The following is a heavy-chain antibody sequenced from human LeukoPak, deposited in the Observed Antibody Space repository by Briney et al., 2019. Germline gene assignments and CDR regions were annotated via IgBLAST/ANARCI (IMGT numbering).Heavy chain of an antibody. CDR3: VTGLWRTESP. Sequence: ASVKVSCKASGYTFTDYYIHWVRQAPGQGLEWMASINPHGGVTNSAQEFQGRVTMTEDASTDTAYLELSSLTSDDTAVYYCVTGLWRTESPWGQGTLVIVSS. CDR2: INPHGGVT. D-gene: IGHD3/OR15-3a*01. V-gene: IGHV1-2*02. J-gene: IGHJ5*02. CDR1: GYTFTDYY.